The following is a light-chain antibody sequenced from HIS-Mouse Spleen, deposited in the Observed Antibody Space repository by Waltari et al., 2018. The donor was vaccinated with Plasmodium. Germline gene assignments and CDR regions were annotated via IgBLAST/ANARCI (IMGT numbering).Light chain of an antibody. CDR1: QSTNSY. CDR3: QQSYSTWT. CDR2: AAS. Sequence: DIQMTQSPSSLSASVGDRVTITSRASQSTNSYLNWYQQKPGKAPNLLIYAASSLQSGVPSRFSGSGSGTDFTLTISSLQPEDFATYYCQQSYSTWTFGQGTKVEIK. V-gene: IGKV1-39*01. J-gene: IGKJ1*01.